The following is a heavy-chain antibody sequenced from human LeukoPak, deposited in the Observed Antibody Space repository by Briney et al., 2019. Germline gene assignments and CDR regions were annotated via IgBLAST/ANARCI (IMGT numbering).Heavy chain of an antibody. V-gene: IGHV1-2*02. Sequence: ASVKVSCKASGYTFTGYFMHWVRQAPGQGLEWMGWINPNSGGTNFAQKFQGRVTMARDTSISTAYMELSRLRSDDTAVYYCAKDADDYYGSGNCFDYWGQGTLVTVSS. CDR2: INPNSGGT. D-gene: IGHD3-10*01. J-gene: IGHJ4*02. CDR1: GYTFTGYF. CDR3: AKDADDYYGSGNCFDY.